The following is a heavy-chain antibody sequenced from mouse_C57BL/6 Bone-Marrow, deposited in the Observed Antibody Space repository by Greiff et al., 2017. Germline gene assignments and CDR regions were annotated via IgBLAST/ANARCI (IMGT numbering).Heavy chain of an antibody. V-gene: IGHV14-1*01. J-gene: IGHJ2*01. Sequence: EVQLQQSGAELVRPGASVKLSCTASGFNIKDYYMHWVKQRPEQGLAWIGRIDPEDGDTEYAPKFQGQATMTADTSSNTAYLQLSSLTSEGTAVYYCTTHYGYEYYFDYWGQGTTLTVSS. D-gene: IGHD2-2*01. CDR2: IDPEDGDT. CDR3: TTHYGYEYYFDY. CDR1: GFNIKDYY.